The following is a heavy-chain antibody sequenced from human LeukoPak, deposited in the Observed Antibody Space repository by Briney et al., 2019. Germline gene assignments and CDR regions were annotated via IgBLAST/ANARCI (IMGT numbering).Heavy chain of an antibody. J-gene: IGHJ4*02. CDR1: GFTFSSYE. D-gene: IGHD5-18*01. V-gene: IGHV3-48*03. CDR2: ISSSGSTI. CDR3: ARDGYSYGSTFDY. Sequence: PGGSLRLSCAASGFTFSSYEMNWVRQAPGKGLEWVSYISSSGSTIYYADSVKGRFTISRDNSKNTLYLQMNSLRVEDTAVYYCARDGYSYGSTFDYWGQGTLVTVSS.